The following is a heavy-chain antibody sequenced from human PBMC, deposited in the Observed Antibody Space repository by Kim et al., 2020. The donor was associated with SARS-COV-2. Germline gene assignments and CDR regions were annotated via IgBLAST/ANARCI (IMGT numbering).Heavy chain of an antibody. J-gene: IGHJ4*02. D-gene: IGHD6-19*01. V-gene: IGHV1-3*01. CDR3: ARAGSGWWGVDY. Sequence: KFQGRVTFTRDTSASTAYMELGSLRYEDTAVYYCARAGSGWWGVDYWGQGTLVTVSS.